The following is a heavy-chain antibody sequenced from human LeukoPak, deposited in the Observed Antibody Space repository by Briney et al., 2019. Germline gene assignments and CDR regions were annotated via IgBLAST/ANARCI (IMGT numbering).Heavy chain of an antibody. J-gene: IGHJ5*02. CDR1: GFTFSSYA. Sequence: GGSLRLSCAASGFTFSSYAMRWVRPAPGKGLEWVSAISGSGGSTYYADSVKGRLTISRDNSKNTLYLQMNSLRADDTAVYYCAKDRAAAGTGECFDPWGQGTLVTVSS. CDR3: AKDRAAAGTGECFDP. CDR2: ISGSGGST. D-gene: IGHD6-13*01. V-gene: IGHV3-23*01.